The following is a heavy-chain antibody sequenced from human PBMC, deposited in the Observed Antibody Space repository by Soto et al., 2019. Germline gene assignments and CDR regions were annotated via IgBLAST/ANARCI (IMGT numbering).Heavy chain of an antibody. CDR1: GYMFNSYG. Sequence: QVQLVQSGAEVKKRGASVKVSCKASGYMFNSYGMRWLRQAPGQGLEWIGWISGYNGKTALAQKFQGRSAITTEASTSTVYMELTSLRVDDTALYYCARDGTYTAGWYFEHLGQGTMVTVPS. D-gene: IGHD6-19*01. J-gene: IGHJ4*02. V-gene: IGHV1-18*01. CDR3: ARDGTYTAGWYFEH. CDR2: ISGYNGKT.